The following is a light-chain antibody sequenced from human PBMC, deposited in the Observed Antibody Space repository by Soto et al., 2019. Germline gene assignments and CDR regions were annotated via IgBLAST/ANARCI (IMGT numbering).Light chain of an antibody. CDR1: QNINTY. J-gene: IGKJ3*01. CDR3: QQSSTAPFT. Sequence: DIQMTQSPSSLSASVGDRVTITCRASQNINTYLNWYQQKPGKAPKLLIFAASSLQSGVPSRFSGSGSRTDFTLTISSLQPEDFATYYCQQSSTAPFTFGPGNKVDIK. V-gene: IGKV1-39*01. CDR2: AAS.